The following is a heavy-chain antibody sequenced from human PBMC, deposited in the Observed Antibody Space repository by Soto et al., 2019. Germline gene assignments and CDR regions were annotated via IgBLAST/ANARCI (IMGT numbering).Heavy chain of an antibody. V-gene: IGHV3-21*01. J-gene: IGHJ4*02. CDR1: GFTFSSYS. D-gene: IGHD6-13*01. CDR2: ISSSSSYI. CDR3: ARESPSWAAAGPNFDY. Sequence: GGSLRLSCAASGFTFSSYSMNWVRQAPGKGLEWVSSISSSSSYIYYADSVKGRFTISRDNAKNSLYLQMNSLRAEDTAVYYCARESPSWAAAGPNFDYWGQGTLVTVSS.